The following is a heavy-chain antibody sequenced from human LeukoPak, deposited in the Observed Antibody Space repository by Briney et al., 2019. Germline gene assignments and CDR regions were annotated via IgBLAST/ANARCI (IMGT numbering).Heavy chain of an antibody. CDR1: GFTFGKYW. CDR2: IKLDGSEK. J-gene: IGHJ4*02. Sequence: SGGSLRLSCVASGFTFGKYWMSWVRQAPGKGLEWLANIKLDGSEKNYVDSVKGRFTISRDNTKNSLYLQMNSLRVEDTAVFYCARDQYDTWSRRGNFDSWGQGTLVIVS. CDR3: ARDQYDTWSRRGNFDS. D-gene: IGHD3-3*01. V-gene: IGHV3-7*03.